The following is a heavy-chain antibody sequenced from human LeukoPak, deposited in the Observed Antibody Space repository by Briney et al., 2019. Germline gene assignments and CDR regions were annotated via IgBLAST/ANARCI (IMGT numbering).Heavy chain of an antibody. D-gene: IGHD2-21*02. CDR1: GYSFSSFW. Sequence: GGSLRLSCEGSGYSFSSFWMHWVRQAPGKGLEWVAVISYDGSNKYYADSVKGRFTISRDNSKNTLYLQMNSLRAEDTAVYYCAKDYCGGDCYPDYWGQGTLVTVSS. CDR2: ISYDGSNK. V-gene: IGHV3-30*18. J-gene: IGHJ4*02. CDR3: AKDYCGGDCYPDY.